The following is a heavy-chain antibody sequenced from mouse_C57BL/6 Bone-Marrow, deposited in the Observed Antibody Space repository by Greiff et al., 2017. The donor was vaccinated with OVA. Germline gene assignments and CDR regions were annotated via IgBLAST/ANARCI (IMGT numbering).Heavy chain of an antibody. CDR2: IYPGDGDT. CDR1: GYAFSSSW. D-gene: IGHD2-3*01. Sequence: QVQLQQSGPELVKPGASVKISCKASGYAFSSSWMNWVKQRPGKGLEWIGRIYPGDGDTNYNGKFKGKATLTADKSSSTAYMQLSSLTSEDSAVYFCARSRWLLLRYYYAMDYWGQGTSVTVSS. J-gene: IGHJ4*01. CDR3: ARSRWLLLRYYYAMDY. V-gene: IGHV1-82*01.